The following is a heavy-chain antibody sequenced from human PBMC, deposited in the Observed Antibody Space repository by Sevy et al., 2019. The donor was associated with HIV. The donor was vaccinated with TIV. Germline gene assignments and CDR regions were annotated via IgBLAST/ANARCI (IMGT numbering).Heavy chain of an antibody. Sequence: VSCKVSGHTLTEFSMHWVRQAPGKGLEWMGTFDPEDGKRVHAQNFQGRVTMTEDTSTDTAYMELSSLRSEDTAVYYCTTTKDYYDSSGYPFDYWGQGTLVTVSS. CDR2: FDPEDGKR. CDR3: TTTKDYYDSSGYPFDY. CDR1: GHTLTEFS. J-gene: IGHJ4*02. D-gene: IGHD3-22*01. V-gene: IGHV1-24*01.